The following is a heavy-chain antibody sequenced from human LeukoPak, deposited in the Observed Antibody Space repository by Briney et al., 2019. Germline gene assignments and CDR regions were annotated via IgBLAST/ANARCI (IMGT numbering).Heavy chain of an antibody. J-gene: IGHJ3*02. CDR1: GFTFSSYD. V-gene: IGHV3-13*01. Sequence: GGSLRLSCAASGFTFSSYDMHWVSQATGKGLEWVSAIGTAGDTYYPGSVKGRFTISRENAKNSLYLQMNSLRAGDTAVYYCARGEIHCSGGSCYSEPSDDAFDIWGQGTMVTVSS. CDR2: IGTAGDT. D-gene: IGHD2-15*01. CDR3: ARGEIHCSGGSCYSEPSDDAFDI.